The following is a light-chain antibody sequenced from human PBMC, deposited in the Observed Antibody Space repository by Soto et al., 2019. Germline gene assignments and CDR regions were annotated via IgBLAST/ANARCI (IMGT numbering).Light chain of an antibody. Sequence: DIVMSQTPRSLPVTPGEPASISCVSSQSLLDTSYVNTYLEWYLQKPGQSPRLLIYTASSRASGVPDRFSGSGSGTNFTLKISRVESEDVGVYFCMQRVAFPWTFGQGTRLEI. CDR1: QSLLDTSYVNTY. V-gene: IGKV2-40*01. CDR2: TAS. CDR3: MQRVAFPWT. J-gene: IGKJ1*01.